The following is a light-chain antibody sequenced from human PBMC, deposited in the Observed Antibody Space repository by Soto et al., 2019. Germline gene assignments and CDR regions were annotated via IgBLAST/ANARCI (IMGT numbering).Light chain of an antibody. J-gene: IGLJ2*01. CDR1: SSDVGSYNL. CDR2: EGS. V-gene: IGLV2-23*01. CDR3: CSYAGSSTDVL. Sequence: QSALTQPASVSGSPGQSITISCTGTSSDVGSYNLVSWYQQHPGKAPKLMIYEGSKRPSGVSNRFSGSKSGNTASLTISGLQAEDEADYDCCSYAGSSTDVLFGGGTKLTVL.